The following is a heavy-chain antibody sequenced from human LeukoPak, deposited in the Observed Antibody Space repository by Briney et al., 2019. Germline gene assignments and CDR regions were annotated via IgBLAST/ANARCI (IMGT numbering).Heavy chain of an antibody. CDR2: IYYSGST. J-gene: IGHJ4*02. Sequence: PSETLSLTCTVSGGSISSYYWSWIRKPPGKGLEWIGYIYYSGSTNYNPSLKSRVTISVDTSKNQFSLKLSSVTAADTAVYYCVASGYDSIFDYWGQGTLVTVSS. D-gene: IGHD5-12*01. V-gene: IGHV4-59*01. CDR1: GGSISSYY. CDR3: VASGYDSIFDY.